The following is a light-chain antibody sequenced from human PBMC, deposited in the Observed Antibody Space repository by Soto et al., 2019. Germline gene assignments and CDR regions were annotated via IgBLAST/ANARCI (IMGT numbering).Light chain of an antibody. J-gene: IGKJ3*01. CDR3: QQYGSSIFT. V-gene: IGKV3-20*01. CDR1: QRVSSSY. Sequence: EMVLTQSPGTLSLSPGERATLSCRARQRVSSSYLAWYQQKPGQAPRLLIYGASIRATGIPGRFSGSGSGTDFTLSISRLEPEDFAVYYCQQYGSSIFTFGPGTKVDIK. CDR2: GAS.